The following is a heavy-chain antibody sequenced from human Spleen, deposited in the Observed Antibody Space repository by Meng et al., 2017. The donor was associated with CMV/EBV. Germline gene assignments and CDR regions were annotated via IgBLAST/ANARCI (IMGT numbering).Heavy chain of an antibody. CDR1: GFTFRNYW. CDR2: IKQDGREK. V-gene: IGHV3-7*01. CDR3: AREGPRYQLLYEDY. J-gene: IGHJ4*02. D-gene: IGHD2-2*02. Sequence: ASGFTFRNYWMSWVRQAPGKGLEWVANIKQDGREKYYVDSVKGRFTIPRDDAKNSVSLQMNSLRAEDTAVYYCAREGPRYQLLYEDYWGQGTLVTVSS.